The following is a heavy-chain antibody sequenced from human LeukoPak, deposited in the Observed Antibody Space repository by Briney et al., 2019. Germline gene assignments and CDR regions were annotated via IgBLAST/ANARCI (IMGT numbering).Heavy chain of an antibody. D-gene: IGHD3-16*01. CDR3: ARDRIMITFGGDRSGGLFDY. CDR2: LSGSGDRT. Sequence: GSLRLSCAASGFTFNTYDMSWVRQSPVKGLEWVSGLSGSGDRTYYTDSVKGRFTISRDNSKNTLFLQMNGLRAEDTAVYYCARDRIMITFGGDRSGGLFDYWGQGTLVTVSS. V-gene: IGHV3-23*01. CDR1: GFTFNTYD. J-gene: IGHJ4*02.